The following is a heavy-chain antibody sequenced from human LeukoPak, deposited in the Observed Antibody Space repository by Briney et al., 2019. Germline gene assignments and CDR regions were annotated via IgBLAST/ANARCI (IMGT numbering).Heavy chain of an antibody. Sequence: GGSLRLSCAASGFDFNNYNMNWVRQAPGKGLEWVSSITSSGTYIYYADSVKGRFTISRDNAKNSLYLQMNSLRAEDTAVYYCARGRWSFDYWGQGTLVTVSS. CDR2: ITSSGTYI. CDR3: ARGRWSFDY. CDR1: GFDFNNYN. V-gene: IGHV3-21*01. D-gene: IGHD5-24*01. J-gene: IGHJ4*02.